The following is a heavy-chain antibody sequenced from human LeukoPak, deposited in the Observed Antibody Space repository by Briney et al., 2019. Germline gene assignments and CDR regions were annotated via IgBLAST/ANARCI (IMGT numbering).Heavy chain of an antibody. J-gene: IGHJ5*02. D-gene: IGHD3-10*01. CDR2: INHSGST. V-gene: IGHV4-34*01. Sequence: SETLSLTCAVYCGSFSGYYWSWIRQPPGKGLEWIGEINHSGSTNYDPSLKSRVAISVDTSKNQFSLKLSSVTAADTAVYYCARSMVRGVNWFDPWGQGTLVTVSS. CDR1: CGSFSGYY. CDR3: ARSMVRGVNWFDP.